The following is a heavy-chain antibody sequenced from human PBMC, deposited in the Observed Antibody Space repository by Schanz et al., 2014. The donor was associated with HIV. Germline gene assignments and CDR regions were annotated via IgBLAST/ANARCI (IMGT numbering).Heavy chain of an antibody. Sequence: QAQLVQSGAEVKKPGASVKVSCKASGYTFTSYYMHWVRQAPGQGLEWMGDIIPMYGISNDAQRFQGRVTITADESTSTAYMELTSLTSEDTAVYYCVRVANYDGDDYYQRSHFDLWGQGTLVTVSS. CDR3: VRVANYDGDDYYQRSHFDL. D-gene: IGHD3-22*01. CDR2: IIPMYGIS. J-gene: IGHJ4*02. CDR1: GYTFTSYY. V-gene: IGHV1-46*01.